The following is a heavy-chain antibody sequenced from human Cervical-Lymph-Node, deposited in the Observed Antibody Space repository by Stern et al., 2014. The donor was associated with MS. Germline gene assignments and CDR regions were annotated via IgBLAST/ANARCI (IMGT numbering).Heavy chain of an antibody. CDR1: GYTFTSYA. V-gene: IGHV1-3*01. D-gene: IGHD3-10*01. J-gene: IGHJ6*02. CDR3: ARGRRYYGSGSPMDV. CDR2: INAGNGNT. Sequence: VQLVQSGAEVKKPGASVKVSCKASGYTFTSYAMHWVRQAPGQRLEWMGWINAGNGNTKYSQKFQGRVTITRDTSASTAYMELSSLRSEDTAVYYCARGRRYYGSGSPMDVWGQGTTVTVSS.